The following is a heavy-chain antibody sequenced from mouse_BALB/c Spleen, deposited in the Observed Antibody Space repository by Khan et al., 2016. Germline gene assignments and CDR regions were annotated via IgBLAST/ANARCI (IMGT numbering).Heavy chain of an antibody. D-gene: IGHD2-4*01. Sequence: QVQLKQSGAELVRPGSSVKISCKASGYVFSNYWMNWVKQRPGQGLEWIGQIYPGDGDTNYNGKFKSKATLTTDKSSSTAYMQFSSLTSEDSAVYFCARGKISYYYDYTMDYWGQGTSVTVSS. V-gene: IGHV1-80*01. J-gene: IGHJ4*01. CDR3: ARGKISYYYDYTMDY. CDR1: GYVFSNYW. CDR2: IYPGDGDT.